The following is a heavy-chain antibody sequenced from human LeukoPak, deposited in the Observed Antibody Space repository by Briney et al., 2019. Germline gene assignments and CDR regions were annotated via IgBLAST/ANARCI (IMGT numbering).Heavy chain of an antibody. V-gene: IGHV1-2*06. CDR1: GGTFSSYA. Sequence: ASVKVSCKASGGTFSSYAISWVRQAPGQGLEWMGRINPNSGGTNYAQKFQGRVTMTRDTSISTAYMELSRLRSDDTAVYYCARDSHYYYDSSGYHDYWGQGTLVTVSS. J-gene: IGHJ4*02. D-gene: IGHD3-22*01. CDR3: ARDSHYYYDSSGYHDY. CDR2: INPNSGGT.